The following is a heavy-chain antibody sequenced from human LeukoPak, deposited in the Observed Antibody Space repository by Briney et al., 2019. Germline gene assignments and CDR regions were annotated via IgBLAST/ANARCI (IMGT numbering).Heavy chain of an antibody. CDR3: ARVIDYGDGSVAFDI. D-gene: IGHD4-17*01. J-gene: IGHJ3*02. CDR2: IIPTLGNA. CDR1: GCTFSSYG. V-gene: IGHV1-69*10. Sequence: SVKVSCKASGCTFSSYGISRVRQAPGQGLEWVGGIIPTLGNANYAQKLQGRVTMTADKSTSTAYMELRSLRSDDTAVYYCARVIDYGDGSVAFDIWGQGTMVTVSS.